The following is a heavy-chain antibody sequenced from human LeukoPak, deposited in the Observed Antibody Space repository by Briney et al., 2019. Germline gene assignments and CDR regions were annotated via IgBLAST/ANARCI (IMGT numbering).Heavy chain of an antibody. CDR2: IKQDGSEK. V-gene: IGHV3-7*01. J-gene: IGHJ6*02. Sequence: GGSLRLSCAASGFTFSSYWMSWVRQAPGMGLEWVANIKQDGSEKYYVDSVKGRFTISRDNAKNSLYLQMNSLRAEDTAVYYCARDRIVVVPGDARYYYYGMDVWGQGTTVTVSS. CDR1: GFTFSSYW. CDR3: ARDRIVVVPGDARYYYYGMDV. D-gene: IGHD2-2*01.